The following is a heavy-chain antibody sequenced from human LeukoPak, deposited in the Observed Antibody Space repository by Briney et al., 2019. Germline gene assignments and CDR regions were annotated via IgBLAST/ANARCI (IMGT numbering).Heavy chain of an antibody. Sequence: GASVKVSCKVSGYTLTELSMHWVRQAPGKGLEWMGGFDPEDGETIYARKFQGRVTMTEDTSTDTAYMELSSLRSEDTAVYYCATAPIVVPAAMSLDYYYYMDVWGKGTTVTVSS. CDR1: GYTLTELS. J-gene: IGHJ6*03. D-gene: IGHD2-2*01. CDR3: ATAPIVVPAAMSLDYYYYMDV. V-gene: IGHV1-24*01. CDR2: FDPEDGET.